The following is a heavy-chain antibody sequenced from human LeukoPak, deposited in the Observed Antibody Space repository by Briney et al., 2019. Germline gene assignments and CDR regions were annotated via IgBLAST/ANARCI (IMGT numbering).Heavy chain of an antibody. V-gene: IGHV3-73*01. CDR1: GFTFSGSA. CDR2: IRSKANSYAT. D-gene: IGHD2-21*01. CDR3: TKEGPVNAIGNL. J-gene: IGHJ5*02. Sequence: GGSLRLSCAASGFTFSGSAMHWVRQASGKGLEWVGRIRSKANSYATAYAASVKGRFTISRDDSKNTAYLQMNSLKTEDTAVYYCTKEGPVNAIGNLWGQGTLVTVSS.